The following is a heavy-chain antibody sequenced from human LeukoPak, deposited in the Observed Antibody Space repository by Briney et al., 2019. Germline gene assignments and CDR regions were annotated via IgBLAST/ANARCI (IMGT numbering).Heavy chain of an antibody. V-gene: IGHV1-69*13. Sequence: GASVKVSCKASGGTFSSYAISWVRQAPGQGLEWMGGIIPIFGTANYAQKFQGRVTITADESTSTAYMELSSLRSEDTAVYYCARDDLIRGTGYSTPDYYGMDVWGQGTTVTVSS. CDR2: IIPIFGTA. CDR1: GGTFSSYA. CDR3: ARDDLIRGTGYSTPDYYGMDV. D-gene: IGHD6-13*01. J-gene: IGHJ6*02.